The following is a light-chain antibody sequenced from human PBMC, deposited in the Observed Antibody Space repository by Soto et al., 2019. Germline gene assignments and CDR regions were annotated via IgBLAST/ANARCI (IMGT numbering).Light chain of an antibody. CDR1: QSVSTN. V-gene: IGKV3-15*01. CDR2: GAS. CDR3: QQYNNWPYT. J-gene: IGKJ2*01. Sequence: EIVMTQSPATLPVSPGERATLSCGASQSVSTNLAWYQQNPGQAPRLLVYGASTRATGIPARFSGSGSGTEFTLTISSLQSEDFAVYYCQQYNNWPYTFGQGTKLEI.